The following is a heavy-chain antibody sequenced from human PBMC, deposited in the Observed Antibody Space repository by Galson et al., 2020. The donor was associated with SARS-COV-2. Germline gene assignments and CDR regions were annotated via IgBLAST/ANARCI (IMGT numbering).Heavy chain of an antibody. V-gene: IGHV3-7*01. CDR1: GFTFSDFW. D-gene: IGHD3-16*01. CDR3: SGERGQGGY. CDR2: IKGDGSET. Sequence: GGSLRLSCEASGFTFSDFWMNWFRQAPGKGLEWVAHIKGDGSETNYADFVKGRFSISRDNAANSLYLQMNSLIAEDTAVYYCSGERGQGGYWGQGTRGAVSS. J-gene: IGHJ4*02.